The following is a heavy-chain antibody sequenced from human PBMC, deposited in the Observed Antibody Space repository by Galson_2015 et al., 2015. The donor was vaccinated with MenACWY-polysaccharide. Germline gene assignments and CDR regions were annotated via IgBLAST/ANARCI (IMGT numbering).Heavy chain of an antibody. CDR1: GFTFTTYA. Sequence: SLRLSCAASGFTFTTYAMSWVRQTPGKGLDWVSTISGGSSVIYYADSVKGRFTISRDNARNSLYLQVNSLRDEDTAVYYCATKQMGDNSFDYWGQGTLVTVSS. J-gene: IGHJ4*02. V-gene: IGHV3-48*02. CDR3: ATKQMGDNSFDY. D-gene: IGHD3-16*01. CDR2: ISGGSSVI.